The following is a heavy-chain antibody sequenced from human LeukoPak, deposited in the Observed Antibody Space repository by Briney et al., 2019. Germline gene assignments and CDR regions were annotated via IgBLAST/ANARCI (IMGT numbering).Heavy chain of an antibody. D-gene: IGHD6-19*01. CDR1: GFTFSSYA. CDR2: ISDSGSTI. V-gene: IGHV3-48*04. Sequence: GGSLRLSCAASGFTFSSYAMHWVRQAPGKGLERVSYISDSGSTIYYADSVKGRFTIFRDNAKNSLYLQMNSLRAEDTAVYYCAREGDSGWYYYLDYWGQGTLVTVSS. CDR3: AREGDSGWYYYLDY. J-gene: IGHJ4*02.